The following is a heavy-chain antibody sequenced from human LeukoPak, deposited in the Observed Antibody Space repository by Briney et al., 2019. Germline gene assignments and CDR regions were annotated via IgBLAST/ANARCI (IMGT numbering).Heavy chain of an antibody. CDR1: GFTVSSNY. Sequence: GGSLRLSCAASGFTVSSNYMSWVRQAPGKGLQWVSVIGGSGDNIHYADSVKGRFTISRDNSKNTLYLQMNSLRAEDTAVYYCANYMQRSPFDYWGQGTLVTVPS. D-gene: IGHD6-25*01. V-gene: IGHV3-23*01. CDR2: IGGSGDNI. J-gene: IGHJ4*02. CDR3: ANYMQRSPFDY.